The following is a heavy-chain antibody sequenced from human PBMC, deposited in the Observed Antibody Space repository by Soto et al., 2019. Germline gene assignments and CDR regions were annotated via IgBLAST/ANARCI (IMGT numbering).Heavy chain of an antibody. D-gene: IGHD2-2*01. Sequence: EVQLLESGGGLVQPGGSLRLSCAASGFTFNSYAISWVRQAPVKGLEWVSITSGGGGTTYYAYYVNGRFEISRDTSKKTLYLEMNSLRAEDTAVYFCAKRYHTTTSCFDYWGQGALVTVSS. CDR3: AKRYHTTTSCFDY. J-gene: IGHJ4*02. CDR1: GFTFNSYA. CDR2: TSGGGGTT. V-gene: IGHV3-23*01.